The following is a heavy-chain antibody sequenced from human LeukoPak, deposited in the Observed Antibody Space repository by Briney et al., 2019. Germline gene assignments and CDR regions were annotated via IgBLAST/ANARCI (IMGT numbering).Heavy chain of an antibody. CDR3: ARPLGYCSDSRCPQSWFDP. V-gene: IGHV4-34*01. Sequence: AETLSLTCAVSGGSFSGYYWTWIRQPPGKGLEWIGEINHSGRTNYNPSLKSRVFISVDTSKNQFSLRLNSVTAADTAVYYCARPLGYCSDSRCPQSWFDPWGQGTLVTVSS. J-gene: IGHJ5*02. CDR2: INHSGRT. CDR1: GGSFSGYY. D-gene: IGHD2-15*01.